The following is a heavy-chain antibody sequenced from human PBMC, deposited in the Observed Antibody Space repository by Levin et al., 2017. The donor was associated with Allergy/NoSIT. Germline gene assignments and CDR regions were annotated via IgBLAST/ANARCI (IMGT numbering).Heavy chain of an antibody. D-gene: IGHD3-22*01. CDR1: GYSFTTSD. Sequence: ASVKVSCKASGYSFTTSDIFWVRLAPGQGLEWLGWFNPNSGHSGFAQRFQDRVTLTSDLSTTTAYMELRSLTSEDSAIYYCARPLSYDSGAFFGYWGQGSLVTVSS. CDR3: ARPLSYDSGAFFGY. CDR2: FNPNSGHS. J-gene: IGHJ4*02. V-gene: IGHV1-8*01.